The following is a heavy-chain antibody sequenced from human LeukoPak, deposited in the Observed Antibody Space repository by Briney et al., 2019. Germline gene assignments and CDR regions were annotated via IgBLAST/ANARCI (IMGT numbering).Heavy chain of an antibody. CDR1: GGSISSYY. V-gene: IGHV4-59*01. Sequence: SETLSLTCTVSGGSISSYYWSWIRQPPGKGLEWIGYIYYSGSTNYNPSLKSRVTISVDTSKNQFSLKLSSVTAADTAVYYCARDLSGGSWGEFDPWGQGTLATVSS. CDR2: IYYSGST. J-gene: IGHJ5*02. CDR3: ARDLSGGSWGEFDP. D-gene: IGHD2-15*01.